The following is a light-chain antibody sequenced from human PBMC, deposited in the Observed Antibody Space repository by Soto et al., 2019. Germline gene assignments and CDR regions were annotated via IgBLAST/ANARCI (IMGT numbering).Light chain of an antibody. Sequence: DIVMTQTPLSLSVTPGQPASISCNSSHSLLHTDGKTYLYWYLQKPGQPPQLLIQAASILQSGVPSRFSGSGSGTEFILTINNLQPEDFASYFCLQVYSFPRTFGQGTKVDIK. V-gene: IGKV2-29*01. CDR3: LQVYSFPRT. CDR2: AAS. J-gene: IGKJ1*01. CDR1: HSLLHTDGKTY.